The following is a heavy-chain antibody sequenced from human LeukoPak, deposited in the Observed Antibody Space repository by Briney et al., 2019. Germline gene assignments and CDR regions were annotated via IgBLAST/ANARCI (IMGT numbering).Heavy chain of an antibody. D-gene: IGHD1-26*01. CDR1: GFTFSSYA. J-gene: IGHJ4*02. Sequence: GGSLRLSCAASGFTFSSYAMSWVRQAPGKGLEWVSAISGSGGSTYYADSVKGRFTISRDDSQNTLYLQMNSLRAEDTAVYYCAREGSGSYYFDYWGQGTLVTVSS. CDR2: ISGSGGST. CDR3: AREGSGSYYFDY. V-gene: IGHV3-23*01.